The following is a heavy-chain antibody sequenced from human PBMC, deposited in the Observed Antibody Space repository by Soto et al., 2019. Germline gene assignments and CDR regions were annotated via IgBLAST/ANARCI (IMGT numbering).Heavy chain of an antibody. CDR3: AKDSARVYYDSSGYYPPNWFDP. Sequence: PGGSLRLSCAASGSTFSSYAMSWVRQAPGKGLEWVSAISGSGGSTYYADSVKGRFTISRDNSKNTLYLQMNSLRAEDTAVYYCAKDSARVYYDSSGYYPPNWFDPWGQGTLVTVSS. CDR1: GSTFSSYA. CDR2: ISGSGGST. V-gene: IGHV3-23*01. J-gene: IGHJ5*02. D-gene: IGHD3-22*01.